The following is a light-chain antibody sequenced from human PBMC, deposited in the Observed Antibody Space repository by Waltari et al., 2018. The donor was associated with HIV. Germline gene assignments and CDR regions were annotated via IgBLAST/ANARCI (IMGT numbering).Light chain of an antibody. V-gene: IGLV2-23*02. J-gene: IGLJ2*01. CDR1: SSDVGGYNL. CDR2: EVS. Sequence: QSALTQPASVSGSPGQSITIYCTGTSSDVGGYNLVSWYQQHPGKAPKLIIYEVSKRPSGVSNRFAGSKSGNTASLTISGLQAEDEADYYCCAYAGSTTYVIFGGGTKLTVL. CDR3: CAYAGSTTYVI.